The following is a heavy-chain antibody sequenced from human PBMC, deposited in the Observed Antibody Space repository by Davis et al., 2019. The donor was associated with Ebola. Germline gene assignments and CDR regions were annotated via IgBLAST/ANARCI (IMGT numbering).Heavy chain of an antibody. CDR1: GFTFSNLA. Sequence: PGGSLRPSCPPSGFTFSNLAMYWVRQAPGKGLEWVSIIGTGHDTYYADSVKGRFTISRDNAKNSLYLQMNSLRAEDTAVYYCAREGTIRGVNFDYWGQGTLVTVSS. CDR3: AREGTIRGVNFDY. V-gene: IGHV3-23*01. J-gene: IGHJ4*02. CDR2: IGTGHDT. D-gene: IGHD3-10*01.